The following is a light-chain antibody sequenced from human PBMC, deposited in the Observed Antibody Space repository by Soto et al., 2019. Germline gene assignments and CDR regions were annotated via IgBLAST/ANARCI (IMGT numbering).Light chain of an antibody. CDR1: SSDVGGYNY. J-gene: IGLJ2*01. Sequence: QSALTQPASVSGSPGQSITISCTGTSSDVGGYNYVSWYQQHPGKAPKLMIYEVSNRPSGVSNRFSGSKSGNTAYLTISGLQAEDEADYDCSSYTSSSTPVVFGGGTQLTV. V-gene: IGLV2-14*01. CDR3: SSYTSSSTPVV. CDR2: EVS.